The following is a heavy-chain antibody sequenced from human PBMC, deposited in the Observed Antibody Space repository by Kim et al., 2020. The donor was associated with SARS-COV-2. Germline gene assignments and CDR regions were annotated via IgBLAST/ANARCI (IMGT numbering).Heavy chain of an antibody. J-gene: IGHJ4*02. CDR1: GFTLSNNA. D-gene: IGHD6-19*01. CDR3: AKDRGGSGWPVFDC. Sequence: GGSLRLSCAASGFTLSNNAMSWVRQAPGRGVEWVSTIRASAETTYYAGSVNGRFTISRDISKHTLYLQLSSLRADDTAIYYCAKDRGGSGWPVFDCWGQG. CDR2: IRASAETT. V-gene: IGHV3-23*01.